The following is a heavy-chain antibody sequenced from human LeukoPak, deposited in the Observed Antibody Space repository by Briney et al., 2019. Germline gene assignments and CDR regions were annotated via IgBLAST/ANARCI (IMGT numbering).Heavy chain of an antibody. Sequence: GESLKISCKGSGYSFASYWIAWVRQMPGKGLEWMGRIDPSDSYTNYSPSFQGHVTISADKSISTAYLQWSSLKASDTAMYYCARRNDWNYAFHIWGQGTMVTVSS. D-gene: IGHD1-7*01. CDR3: ARRNDWNYAFHI. V-gene: IGHV5-10-1*01. CDR2: IDPSDSYT. J-gene: IGHJ3*02. CDR1: GYSFASYW.